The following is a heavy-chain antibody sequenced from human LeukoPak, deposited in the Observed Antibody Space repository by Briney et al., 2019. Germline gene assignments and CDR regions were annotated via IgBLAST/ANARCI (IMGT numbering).Heavy chain of an antibody. J-gene: IGHJ5*02. V-gene: IGHV1-8*01. D-gene: IGHD3-3*01. CDR2: MNPNSGNT. CDR3: ARGLEWFNWFDP. CDR1: GYTFTSYD. Sequence: GASVKVSCKASGYTFTSYDINWVRQATGQGLEWMGRMNPNSGNTGYAQKFQGRVTMTRNTSISTAYMELSSLRSEDTAVYYCARGLEWFNWFDPWGQGTLVTVSS.